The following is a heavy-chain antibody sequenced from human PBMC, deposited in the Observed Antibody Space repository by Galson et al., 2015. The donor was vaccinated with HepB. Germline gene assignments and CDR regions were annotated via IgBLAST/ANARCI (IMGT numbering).Heavy chain of an antibody. CDR3: ARSPWSPLYFDH. D-gene: IGHD2-15*01. V-gene: IGHV3-48*02. CDR2: ITTGGNSL. CDR1: GYTFSSYT. Sequence: SLRLSCAGSGYTFSSYTMSWVRQAPGKGLEWISYITTGGNSLFYLDFVKDRFTISRDNANSSLYLQMNSLRDEDTAVYFCARSPWSPLYFDHWGQGTLVTVSS. J-gene: IGHJ4*02.